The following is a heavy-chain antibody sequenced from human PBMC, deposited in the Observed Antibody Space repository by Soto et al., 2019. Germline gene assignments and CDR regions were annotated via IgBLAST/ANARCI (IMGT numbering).Heavy chain of an antibody. V-gene: IGHV1-46*01. Sequence: ASVKVSCKASGYTFTSYYMHWVRQAPGQGLEWMGIINPSGGSTSYAQKFQGRVTMTRDTSTSTVYMELSSLRSEDTAVYYCAREVTIFGVVHYYYGMDVWGQGTTVTVS. CDR3: AREVTIFGVVHYYYGMDV. D-gene: IGHD3-3*01. CDR1: GYTFTSYY. J-gene: IGHJ6*02. CDR2: INPSGGST.